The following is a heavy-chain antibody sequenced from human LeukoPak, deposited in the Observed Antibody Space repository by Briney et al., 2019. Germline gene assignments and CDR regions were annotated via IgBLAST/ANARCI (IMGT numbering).Heavy chain of an antibody. V-gene: IGHV4-38-2*02. CDR2: IYHSGST. J-gene: IGHJ3*02. Sequence: SETLSLTCTVSGYSIRSGYYWGWIRQPPGKELEWIGSIYHSGSTYYNPSLKSRVTILVDTSKNQLSLKLSSVTAADTAVYYCARHNSWYYYGSRNAFDIWGQGTMVTVSS. D-gene: IGHD3-10*01. CDR1: GYSIRSGYY. CDR3: ARHNSWYYYGSRNAFDI.